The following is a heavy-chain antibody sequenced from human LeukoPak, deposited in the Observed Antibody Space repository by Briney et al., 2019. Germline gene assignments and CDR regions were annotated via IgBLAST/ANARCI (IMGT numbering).Heavy chain of an antibody. V-gene: IGHV4-4*07. Sequence: SETLSLTCTVSGGSISSYYWSWIRQPAGKGLEWMGRIYTSGSTNYNPSLKSRVTMSVDTSKNQFSLKLSSVTAADTAVYYCAREYSSSWYRGFDYWGQGTLVTVSS. CDR2: IYTSGST. D-gene: IGHD6-13*01. CDR3: AREYSSSWYRGFDY. J-gene: IGHJ4*02. CDR1: GGSISSYY.